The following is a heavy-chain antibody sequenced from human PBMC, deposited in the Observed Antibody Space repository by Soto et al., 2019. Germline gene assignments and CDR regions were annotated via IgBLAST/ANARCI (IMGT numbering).Heavy chain of an antibody. CDR2: INYSGNT. Sequence: PSETLSLTGKVSGGSISNPDYYWSRIRQPPGKGLEWIGYINYSGNTYYNPSLKSRVFISVDTSKNQISLRLSSVTAADTAVYYCARVFTLTYNWFDPWGQGTLVTVSS. D-gene: IGHD3-22*01. V-gene: IGHV4-30-4*01. CDR3: ARVFTLTYNWFDP. CDR1: GGSISNPDYY. J-gene: IGHJ5*02.